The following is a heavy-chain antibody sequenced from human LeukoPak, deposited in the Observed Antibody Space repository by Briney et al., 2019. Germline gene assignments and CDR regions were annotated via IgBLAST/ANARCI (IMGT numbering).Heavy chain of an antibody. CDR2: VYTSGST. Sequence: PSETLSLTCAVYGGPFSGYYWSWIRQPAGKGLEWIGRVYTSGSTTYNPSLRGRVTMSVDTSKNLLSLKVNSVTAADTAVYYCAGLYVWGKGTTVTISS. V-gene: IGHV4-59*10. J-gene: IGHJ6*04. CDR1: GGPFSGYY. CDR3: AGLYV.